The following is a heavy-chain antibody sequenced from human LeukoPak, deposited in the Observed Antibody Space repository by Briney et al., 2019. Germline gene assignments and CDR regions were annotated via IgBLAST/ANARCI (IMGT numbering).Heavy chain of an antibody. CDR1: GITFSRFW. CDR2: INQDGSEK. D-gene: IGHD3-16*01. Sequence: QPGGSLRLSCAASGITFSRFWMSWVRQAPGKGLQWVANINQDGSEKHYVDSVKGRLTISRDNAENSLYLQMNSLRAEDTAVYYCASGGHLDYWGQGALVTVAS. V-gene: IGHV3-7*03. CDR3: ASGGHLDY. J-gene: IGHJ4*02.